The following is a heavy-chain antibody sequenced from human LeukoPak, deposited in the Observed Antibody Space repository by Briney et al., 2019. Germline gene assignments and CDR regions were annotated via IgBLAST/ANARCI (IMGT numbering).Heavy chain of an antibody. CDR3: AREFHYYGSSGSHFDY. J-gene: IGHJ4*02. CDR2: IIPILGIA. CDR1: GGTFSSYA. Sequence: ASVKVSCKASGGTFSSYAISWVRQAPGQGLEWMGRIIPILGIANYAQKFQGRVTITADKSTSTAYMELSSLRSEDTAVYYCAREFHYYGSSGSHFDYWGQGTLVTVSS. V-gene: IGHV1-69*04. D-gene: IGHD3-22*01.